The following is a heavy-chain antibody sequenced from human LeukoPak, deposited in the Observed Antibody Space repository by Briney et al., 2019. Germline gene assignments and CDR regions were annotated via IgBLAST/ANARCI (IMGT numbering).Heavy chain of an antibody. Sequence: ISSRGSTIYYPDSVNGRFTISRDNAKNSLYLQINSLRAEDTAVYYCASLDFDWLSKTPFDYWGQGTLVTVSS. CDR3: ASLDFDWLSKTPFDY. CDR2: ISSRGSTI. V-gene: IGHV3-48*03. J-gene: IGHJ4*02. D-gene: IGHD3-9*01.